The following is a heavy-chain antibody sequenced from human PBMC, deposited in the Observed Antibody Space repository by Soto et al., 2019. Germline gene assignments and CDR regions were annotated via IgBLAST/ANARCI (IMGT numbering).Heavy chain of an antibody. J-gene: IGHJ4*02. CDR3: AKDLYGGFTY. CDR1: GFTFSVYA. V-gene: IGHV3-23*01. CDR2: ISGSGDST. D-gene: IGHD3-10*01. Sequence: EVRLLESGGGLVQPGGSLRLSCAASGFTFSVYAMSWVRQAPGKGLEWVSGISGSGDSTHYADSVKGRFTVSRDNSKSMLYLQTNSLRAEDTAIYCCAKDLYGGFTYWGQGTLVTVSS.